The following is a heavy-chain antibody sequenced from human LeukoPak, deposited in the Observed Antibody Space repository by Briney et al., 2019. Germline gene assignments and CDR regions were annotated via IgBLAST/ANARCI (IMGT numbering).Heavy chain of an antibody. CDR1: GGSISSYY. CDR2: VYYSGST. CDR3: ARQRQWLVLGGKWFDP. J-gene: IGHJ5*02. Sequence: SETLSLTCTVSGGSISSYYWSWIRQPPGKGLEWIGYVYYSGSTNYNPSLKSRVTISVDTSKNQFSLKLSSVTAADTAVYYCARQRQWLVLGGKWFDPWGQGTLVTVSS. D-gene: IGHD6-19*01. V-gene: IGHV4-59*08.